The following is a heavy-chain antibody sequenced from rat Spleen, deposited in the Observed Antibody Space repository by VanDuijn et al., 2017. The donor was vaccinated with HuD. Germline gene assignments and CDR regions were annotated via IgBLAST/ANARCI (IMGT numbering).Heavy chain of an antibody. V-gene: IGHV2-52*01. CDR3: TRGWNNPFDY. D-gene: IGHD1-10*01. Sequence: QVQLMESGPGLVQSSQTLSLTCTVSGFSITSYHVNWVRQPPGKGLEWMGIIWRNGNTDYNSALKSRLSISRDTSKSQVFLKMNSLQTDDTAIYYCTRGWNNPFDYWGQGVMVTVSS. CDR2: IWRNGNT. CDR1: GFSITSYH. J-gene: IGHJ2*01.